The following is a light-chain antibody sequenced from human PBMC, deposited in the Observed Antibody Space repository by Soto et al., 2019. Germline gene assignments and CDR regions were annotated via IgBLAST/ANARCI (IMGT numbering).Light chain of an antibody. Sequence: QPVLTQSPSVSASLGASVNLTCTLSSGHRTYAIAWHQVQSGKGPRFLMTINSDGSHNRGDGVPAGFSGASFGAERFLIISSLQSDDETDYYCQTWGPGIVVFGGGTKLTVL. J-gene: IGLJ2*01. CDR2: INSDGSH. CDR3: QTWGPGIVV. CDR1: SGHRTYA. V-gene: IGLV4-69*01.